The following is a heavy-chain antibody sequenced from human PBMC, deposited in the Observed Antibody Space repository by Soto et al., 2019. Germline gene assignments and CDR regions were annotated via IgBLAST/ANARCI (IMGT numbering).Heavy chain of an antibody. V-gene: IGHV5-51*01. CDR1: GDIFSSYG. CDR3: ARRGTYSSGWDY. Sequence: GVPMQISRKGSGDIFSSYGSGWVGKMPGKGLEWMGITHGGDANTRYSPSFEGQVTISTDKSITTAYLQWSSLKASDTAMYYCARRGTYSSGWDYWGQGTLVTVSS. J-gene: IGHJ4*02. CDR2: THGGDANT. D-gene: IGHD6-19*01.